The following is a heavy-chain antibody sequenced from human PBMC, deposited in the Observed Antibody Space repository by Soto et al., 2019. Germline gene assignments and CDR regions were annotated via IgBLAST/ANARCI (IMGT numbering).Heavy chain of an antibody. CDR3: AREDDPGIRGAQPLDY. J-gene: IGHJ4*02. Sequence: GGSLRLSCAASGFTFSSYGMHWVRQAPGKGLEWVAVIWYDGSNKYYADSVKGRFTISRDNSKNTLYLQMNSLRAEDTAVYYCAREDDPGIRGAQPLDYWGQGTLVTVSS. CDR1: GFTFSSYG. V-gene: IGHV3-33*01. CDR2: IWYDGSNK. D-gene: IGHD3-10*01.